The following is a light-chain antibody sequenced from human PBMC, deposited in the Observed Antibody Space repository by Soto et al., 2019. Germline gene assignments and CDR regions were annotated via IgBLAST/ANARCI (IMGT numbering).Light chain of an antibody. CDR1: SSGVENYNL. V-gene: IGLV2-23*01. J-gene: IGLJ2*01. CDR2: EGS. Sequence: QSALTQPASVSGSPGQSITLSCTRTSSGVENYNLVSWYQHRPGKAPKLIIYEGSQRPSGVSDRFSGSKSGNTASLTISWLRAEDEADYYCSSYAGAVVFGGGTKLTVL. CDR3: SSYAGAVV.